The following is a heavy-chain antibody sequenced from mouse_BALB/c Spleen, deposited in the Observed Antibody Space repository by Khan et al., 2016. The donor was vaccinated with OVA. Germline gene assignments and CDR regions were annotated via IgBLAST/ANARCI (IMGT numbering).Heavy chain of an antibody. J-gene: IGHJ2*01. CDR3: ARLLIYFDY. CDR1: GYTLTSYW. D-gene: IGHD2-1*01. V-gene: IGHV1S81*02. CDR2: INPSNGRT. Sequence: QVQLQQSGAELVNPGASVNLSCKASGYTLTSYWMHWVKQRPGKGLEWIGEINPSNGRTNYNEKFKSKATLTVDKSSSTAYMQLSSPTSEDSAVYYCARLLIYFDYWGQGTTLTVSS.